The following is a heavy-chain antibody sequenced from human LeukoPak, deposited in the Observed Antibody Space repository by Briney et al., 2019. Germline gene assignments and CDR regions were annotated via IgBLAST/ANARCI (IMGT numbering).Heavy chain of an antibody. CDR1: GFTFHSYA. CDR3: VSGVATILVL. D-gene: IGHD5-12*01. Sequence: PGGSLRLSCAASGFTFHSYAMNWVRQAPGKGLEWVGRIKGKTDGGTTDYAAPVKGRFTISRDDSKNTLYLQMNSLKTEDTAVYYCVSGVATILVLWGQGTLVTVSS. V-gene: IGHV3-15*07. CDR2: IKGKTDGGTT. J-gene: IGHJ4*02.